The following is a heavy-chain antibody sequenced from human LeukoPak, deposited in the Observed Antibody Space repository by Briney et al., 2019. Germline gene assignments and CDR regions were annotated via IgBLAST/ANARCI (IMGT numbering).Heavy chain of an antibody. D-gene: IGHD6-13*01. CDR2: IYTSGST. CDR3: ARSAAAGTAGYYYYYMDV. CDR1: GGSASSYY. V-gene: IGHV4-4*07. Sequence: PSETLSLTCTVSGGSASSYYWSWIRQPAGKGLEWIGRIYTSGSTNYNPSLKTRVTMSVDTSKNQFSLKLSSVTAADTAVYYCARSAAAGTAGYYYYYMDVWGKGTTVTVSS. J-gene: IGHJ6*03.